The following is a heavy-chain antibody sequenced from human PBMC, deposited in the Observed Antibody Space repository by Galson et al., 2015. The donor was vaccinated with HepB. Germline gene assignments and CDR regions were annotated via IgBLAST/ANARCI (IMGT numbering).Heavy chain of an antibody. Sequence: SLRLSCAASGFTFSSYWMSWVRQAPGKGLEWVANIKQDGSEKYYVDSVKGRFTISRDNAKNSLYLQMNSLRAEDTAVYYCARNRSGGSGSYYNYHYGMDVWGQGTTVTVSS. CDR2: IKQDGSEK. V-gene: IGHV3-7*03. J-gene: IGHJ6*02. D-gene: IGHD3-10*01. CDR3: ARNRSGGSGSYYNYHYGMDV. CDR1: GFTFSSYW.